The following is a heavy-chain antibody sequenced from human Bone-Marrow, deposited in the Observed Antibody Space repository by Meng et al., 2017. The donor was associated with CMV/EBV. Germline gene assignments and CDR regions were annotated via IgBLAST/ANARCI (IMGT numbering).Heavy chain of an antibody. CDR1: GGTFSSYA. D-gene: IGHD6-13*01. V-gene: IGHV1-69*05. J-gene: IGHJ6*02. Sequence: SVKVSCKASGGTFSSYAISWVRQAPGQGLEWMGGIIPIFGTANYAQKFQGRVTITTDESTSTAYMELSSLRSEDTAVYYCASSLSSSWSIYYYYGMDVWAQGTTVTVSS. CDR3: ASSLSSSWSIYYYYGMDV. CDR2: IIPIFGTA.